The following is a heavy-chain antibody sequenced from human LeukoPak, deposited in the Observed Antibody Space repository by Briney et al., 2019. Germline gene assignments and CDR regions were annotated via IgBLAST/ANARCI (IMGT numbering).Heavy chain of an antibody. V-gene: IGHV4-59*12. D-gene: IGHD3-22*01. CDR1: GGSISSYY. Sequence: PSETLSLTCTVSGGSISSYYWSWIRQPPGKGLEWIGYIYYSGSTNYNPSLKSRVTISVDTSKNQFSLKLSSVTAADTAVYYCARGPYYESSGYYNYWGQGNLVTVSA. CDR3: ARGPYYESSGYYNY. J-gene: IGHJ4*02. CDR2: IYYSGST.